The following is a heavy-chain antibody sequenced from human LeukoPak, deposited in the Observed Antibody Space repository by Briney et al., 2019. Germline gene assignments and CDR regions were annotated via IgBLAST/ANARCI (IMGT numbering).Heavy chain of an antibody. Sequence: SQTLSLTCAVSGGSLSIGGYSWSCIRQPPGKGLEWNGYIYNSGSNYYNPSLRSRVTISIDRSKHQFSLKRSSVTAADTAVYYCARKVLGGDLFDYWGQGTLVTVSS. CDR2: IYNSGSN. J-gene: IGHJ4*02. V-gene: IGHV4-30-2*01. D-gene: IGHD4-17*01. CDR1: GGSLSIGGYS. CDR3: ARKVLGGDLFDY.